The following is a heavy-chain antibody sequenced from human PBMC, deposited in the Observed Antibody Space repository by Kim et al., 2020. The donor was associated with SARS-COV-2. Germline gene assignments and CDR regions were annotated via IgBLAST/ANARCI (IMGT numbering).Heavy chain of an antibody. CDR2: ISGSGGST. J-gene: IGHJ2*01. CDR3: AKDEGKQLGYFDL. V-gene: IGHV3-23*01. D-gene: IGHD6-6*01. CDR1: GFTFSSYA. Sequence: GGSLRLSCAASGFTFSSYAMSWVRQAPGKGLEWVSAISGSGGSTYYADSVKGRFTISRDNSKNPLYLQMNSLRAEDTAVYYCAKDEGKQLGYFDLWGRGTLVTVSS.